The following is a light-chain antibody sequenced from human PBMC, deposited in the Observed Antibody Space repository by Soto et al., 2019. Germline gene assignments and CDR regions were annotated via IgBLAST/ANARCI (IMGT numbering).Light chain of an antibody. CDR1: SSDVGGYNY. CDR3: SSYTSSSTPV. Sequence: QSVLTQPASVSGPPGQSITISCTGTSSDVGGYNYVSWYQQHPGKAPKLMIYEVSNRPSGVSNRFSGSKSGNTASLTISGLQAEDEADYYCSSYTSSSTPVFGGGAKVTLL. J-gene: IGLJ2*01. CDR2: EVS. V-gene: IGLV2-14*01.